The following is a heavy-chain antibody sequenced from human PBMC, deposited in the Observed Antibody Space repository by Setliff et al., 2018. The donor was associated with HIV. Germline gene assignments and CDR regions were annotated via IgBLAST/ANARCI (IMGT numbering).Heavy chain of an antibody. CDR2: ISYGGTT. D-gene: IGHD2-21*01. CDR3: TTGTRLVD. V-gene: IGHV3-15*01. CDR1: GFTFGSYP. J-gene: IGHJ4*02. Sequence: GVLRLSCAASGFTFGSYPMHWVRQAPGKGLEWVAVISYGGTTDYAAPVKGRFTISRDDSKNTLYLQMNSLKTEDTAVYYCTTGTRLVDWGQGALVTVSS.